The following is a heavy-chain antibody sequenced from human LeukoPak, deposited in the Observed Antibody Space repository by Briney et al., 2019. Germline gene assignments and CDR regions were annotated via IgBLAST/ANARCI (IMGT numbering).Heavy chain of an antibody. CDR2: IKSKTDGGTT. CDR1: RFTFSNAW. CDR3: TTGLYYYGSGSYYKIDY. D-gene: IGHD3-10*01. J-gene: IGHJ4*02. Sequence: TGGSLRLSCAASRFTFSNAWMSWVRQAPGKGLEWVGRIKSKTDGGTTDYAAPVKGRFTISRDDSKNTLYLQMNSLKTEDTAVYYCTTGLYYYGSGSYYKIDYWGQGTLVTVSS. V-gene: IGHV3-15*01.